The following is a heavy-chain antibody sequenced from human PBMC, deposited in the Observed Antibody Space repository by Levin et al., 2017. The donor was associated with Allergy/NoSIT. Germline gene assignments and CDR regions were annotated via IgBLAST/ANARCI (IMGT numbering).Heavy chain of an antibody. CDR2: IWYDGSNK. D-gene: IGHD1-26*01. CDR1: GFTFSSYG. V-gene: IGHV3-33*01. CDR3: ARDRVGATMYYFDY. J-gene: IGHJ4*02. Sequence: LSLTCAASGFTFSSYGMHWVRQAPGKGLEWVAVIWYDGSNKYYADSVKGRFTISRDNSKNTLYLQMNSLRAEDTAVYYCARDRVGATMYYFDYWGQGTLVTVSS.